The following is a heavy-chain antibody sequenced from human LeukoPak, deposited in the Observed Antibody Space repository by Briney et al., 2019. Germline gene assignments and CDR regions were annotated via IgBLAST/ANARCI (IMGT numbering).Heavy chain of an antibody. Sequence: GGCLRLSCAASGYTFSSYAMSWVRQAPGKGLEWVSAISGSGGSTYYAGSVKGRFTISRDNSKNTLYLQMNSLRAEDTAVYYCAKDLGLSGLTANGYYQLLHFDYWGQGTLVTVSS. J-gene: IGHJ4*02. CDR3: AKDLGLSGLTANGYYQLLHFDY. CDR2: ISGSGGST. D-gene: IGHD3-22*01. CDR1: GYTFSSYA. V-gene: IGHV3-23*01.